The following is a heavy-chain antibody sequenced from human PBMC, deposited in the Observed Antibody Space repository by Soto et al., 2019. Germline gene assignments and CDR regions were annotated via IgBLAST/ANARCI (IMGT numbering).Heavy chain of an antibody. Sequence: QVQLQESGPGLVKPSGTLSLTCAVSGGSFTSNNWWTWVRQPPGQGLEWIGEIYRTGSTNYNPSLKSRVTISLDKSENQSSLKVSSLTAADTAVYYGASRDPGTSVDYWGQGTLVTVSS. CDR3: ASRDPGTSVDY. CDR2: IYRTGST. V-gene: IGHV4-4*02. CDR1: GGSFTSNNW. D-gene: IGHD1-7*01. J-gene: IGHJ4*02.